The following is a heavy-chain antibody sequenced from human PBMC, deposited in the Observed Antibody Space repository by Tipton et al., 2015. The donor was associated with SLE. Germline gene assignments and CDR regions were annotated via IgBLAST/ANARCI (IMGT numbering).Heavy chain of an antibody. Sequence: GLVKPSETLSLTCTVSGGSISSSSYYWGWIRQPPGKGLEWIGSIYYSGSTYYNPSLKSRVTLSVDTSKNQFSLKLSSVTAADTAVYYCARDFQTIFGVVIIRYFDYWGQGTPVTVFS. CDR1: GGSISSSSYY. V-gene: IGHV4-39*07. CDR3: ARDFQTIFGVVIIRYFDY. CDR2: IYYSGST. J-gene: IGHJ4*02. D-gene: IGHD3-3*01.